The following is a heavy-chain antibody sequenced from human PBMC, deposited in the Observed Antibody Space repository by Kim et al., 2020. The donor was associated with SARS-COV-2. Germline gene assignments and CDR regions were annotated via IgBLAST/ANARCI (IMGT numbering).Heavy chain of an antibody. D-gene: IGHD2-21*02. V-gene: IGHV3-7*01. CDR2: IKQDGSEK. J-gene: IGHJ3*02. CDR3: ARDSCVGDPWEDCYSNDAFDI. CDR1: GFTFSSYW. Sequence: GGSLRLSCAASGFTFSSYWMSWVRQAPGKGLEWVANIKQDGSEKYYVDSVKGRFTISRDNAKNSLYLQMNSLRAEDTAVYYCARDSCVGDPWEDCYSNDAFDIWGQGTMVTVSS.